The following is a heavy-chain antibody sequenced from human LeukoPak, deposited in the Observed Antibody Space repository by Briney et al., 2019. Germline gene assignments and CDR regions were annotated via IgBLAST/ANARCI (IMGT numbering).Heavy chain of an antibody. D-gene: IGHD4-11*01. CDR2: IYTSGST. Sequence: PSETLSLTCTVSGGSISSYYWSWIRQPAGKGLEWIGRIYTSGSTNYNPSLKSRVTISVDTSKNQFSLKLSSVTAADTGVYYCARHDDHSRAFDIWGQGIMVTVSS. CDR1: GGSISSYY. CDR3: ARHDDHSRAFDI. V-gene: IGHV4-4*07. J-gene: IGHJ3*02.